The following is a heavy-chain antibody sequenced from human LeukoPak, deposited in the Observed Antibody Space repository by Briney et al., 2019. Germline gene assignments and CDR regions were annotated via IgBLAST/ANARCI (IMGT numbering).Heavy chain of an antibody. CDR1: GDTVTGFS. Sequence: ASVKVSCKVSGDTVTGFSIHWVRQAPGHGLEWMGGFDPEDGARIFAQKFQGRVTMTEDTSTDTAYMDLSSLRSEDTAVYYCATGYTYDYSLYWGQGTLVTVSS. V-gene: IGHV1-24*01. D-gene: IGHD5-18*01. CDR3: ATGYTYDYSLY. CDR2: FDPEDGAR. J-gene: IGHJ4*02.